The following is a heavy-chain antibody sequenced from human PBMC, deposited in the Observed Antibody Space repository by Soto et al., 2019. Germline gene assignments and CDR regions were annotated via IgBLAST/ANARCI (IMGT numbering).Heavy chain of an antibody. CDR1: GVSISSHGYF. Sequence: QLQLQESGPGLVQPSETLSLTCTVSGVSISSHGYFWGWIRQPPGKGLEWIEMISYSGSTYYSPSLKSRVTISADTSKNQLSLRLSSVTAADTAVFHCMNYNSGWKYWGQGTVVTVSS. CDR3: MNYNSGWKY. J-gene: IGHJ4*02. D-gene: IGHD5-12*01. V-gene: IGHV4-39*01. CDR2: ISYSGST.